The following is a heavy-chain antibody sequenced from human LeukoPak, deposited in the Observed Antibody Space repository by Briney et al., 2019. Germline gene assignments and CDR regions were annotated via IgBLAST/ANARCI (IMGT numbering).Heavy chain of an antibody. D-gene: IGHD5-12*01. J-gene: IGHJ4*02. Sequence: SETLSLTCTVSSGSVSSRGYFWGRVRQPPGKGLEWIGTTYYSGSTYYSPSLQSRVTISVDTSKNQFSLKLSSVTAADTAVYYCARDGYSGNDGLWGQGTLVTVSS. CDR1: SGSVSSRGYF. V-gene: IGHV4-39*07. CDR2: TYYSGST. CDR3: ARDGYSGNDGL.